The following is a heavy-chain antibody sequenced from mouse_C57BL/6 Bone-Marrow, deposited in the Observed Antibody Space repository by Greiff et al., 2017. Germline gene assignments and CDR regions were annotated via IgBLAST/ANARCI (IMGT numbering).Heavy chain of an antibody. CDR1: GFSLTSYA. CDR3: ARNSITTVVATYWYFDV. V-gene: IGHV2-9-1*01. D-gene: IGHD1-1*01. Sequence: QVQLKESGPGLVAPSQSLSITCTVSGFSLTSYAISWVRQPPGKGLEWLGVIWTGGGTYYNSALKSRLSISKDNSKSQVFLKMNSLQTDDTARYYCARNSITTVVATYWYFDVWGTGTTVTVSS. J-gene: IGHJ1*03. CDR2: IWTGGGT.